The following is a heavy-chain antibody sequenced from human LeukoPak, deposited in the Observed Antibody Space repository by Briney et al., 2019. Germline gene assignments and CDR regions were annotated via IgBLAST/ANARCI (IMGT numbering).Heavy chain of an antibody. Sequence: GGSLRLSCAVSGFTFSSSWMHWVRQAPGKGLVWVSRIASDGSSTTYADSVKGRFSISRGNAKNTLYLQMNSLRVEDTAVYYCARGRPHGNDYWGQGTLVTVSS. J-gene: IGHJ4*02. V-gene: IGHV3-74*01. CDR3: ARGRPHGNDY. D-gene: IGHD4-23*01. CDR2: IASDGSST. CDR1: GFTFSSSW.